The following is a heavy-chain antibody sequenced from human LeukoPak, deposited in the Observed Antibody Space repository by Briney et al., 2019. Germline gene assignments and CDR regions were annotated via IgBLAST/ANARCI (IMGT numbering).Heavy chain of an antibody. CDR1: GFIFSKYS. CDR3: ARDVNDFWSGYLGY. CDR2: ITSSSSTI. D-gene: IGHD3-3*01. J-gene: IGHJ4*02. Sequence: GGSLRLSCAASGFIFSKYSMNWVRQAPGKGLEWISFITSSSSTIYYADSVKGRFTISRDNAKNSLYLQMHSLRAEDTAVYYCARDVNDFWSGYLGYWGPGTLVTVSS. V-gene: IGHV3-48*01.